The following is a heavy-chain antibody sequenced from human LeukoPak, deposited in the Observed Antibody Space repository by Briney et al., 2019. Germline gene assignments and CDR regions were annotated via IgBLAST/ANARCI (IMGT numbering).Heavy chain of an antibody. CDR1: GFTFSSYG. D-gene: IGHD3-22*01. CDR3: AKTMSPYYYDSSGF. V-gene: IGHV3-30*02. J-gene: IGHJ4*02. CDR2: IRYDGTNK. Sequence: GGSLRLSCAASGFTFSSYGMHWVRQAPGKGLEWVAFIRYDGTNKYYADSVKGRFTISRDNSKNTLYLQMNSLRAEDTAVYYCAKTMSPYYYDSSGFWGQGTLVTVSS.